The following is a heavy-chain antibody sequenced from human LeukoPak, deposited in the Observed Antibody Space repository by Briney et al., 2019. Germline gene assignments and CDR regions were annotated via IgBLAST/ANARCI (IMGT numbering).Heavy chain of an antibody. CDR2: IYYSGST. CDR1: GGSFSGYY. J-gene: IGHJ4*02. D-gene: IGHD4-17*01. Sequence: SETLSLTCAVYGGSFSGYYWSWIRQPPGKGLEWIGYIYYSGSTNYNPSLKSRVTISVDTSKNQFSLKLSSVTAADTAVYYCARGQAVNLDYWGQGTLVTVSS. CDR3: ARGQAVNLDY. V-gene: IGHV4-59*01.